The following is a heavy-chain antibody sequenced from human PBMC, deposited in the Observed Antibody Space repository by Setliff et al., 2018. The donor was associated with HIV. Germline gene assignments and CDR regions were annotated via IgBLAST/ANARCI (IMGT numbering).Heavy chain of an antibody. J-gene: IGHJ4*02. CDR3: ARGGDGYNPGGGTFDH. CDR1: GASISNSNSY. Sequence: PSETLSLTCTVYGASISNSNSYWGWIRQPPGKRLEWIGYIYYSGSTNYNPSLKSRVTISADTSKNQFSLRLKSVTAAETAVYYCARGGDGYNPGGGTFDHWGQGTLVTVSS. V-gene: IGHV4-61*05. D-gene: IGHD1-1*01. CDR2: IYYSGST.